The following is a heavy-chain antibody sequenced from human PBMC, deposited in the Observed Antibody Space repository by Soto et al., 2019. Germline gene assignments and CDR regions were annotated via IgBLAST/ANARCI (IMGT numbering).Heavy chain of an antibody. CDR3: ATVRTDSGDYGRFDH. Sequence: GESLKISCKGSGYTFTSSWIGWVRQVPGKGLEWMVMIYPGDSDTRYNPSFKGQVTISADKSISTAYLQWSSLKASDTAMYFCATVRTDSGDYGRFDHWGQGTLVTVSS. V-gene: IGHV5-51*01. CDR2: IYPGDSDT. CDR1: GYTFTSSW. J-gene: IGHJ4*02. D-gene: IGHD4-17*01.